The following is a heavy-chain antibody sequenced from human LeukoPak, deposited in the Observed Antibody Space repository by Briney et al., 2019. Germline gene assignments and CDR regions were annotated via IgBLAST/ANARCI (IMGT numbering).Heavy chain of an antibody. J-gene: IGHJ4*02. Sequence: GGSLRLSCAASGFNFKNYWMSWVRQAPGKGLEWVSSISSSSNYIYYADSMKGRFTISRDNAKNSLYLQMNTLRAEDTAVYYCARDLDMDTTYFDFWGQGTLVTVSS. CDR3: ARDLDMDTTYFDF. D-gene: IGHD5-18*01. CDR2: ISSSSNYI. CDR1: GFNFKNYW. V-gene: IGHV3-21*01.